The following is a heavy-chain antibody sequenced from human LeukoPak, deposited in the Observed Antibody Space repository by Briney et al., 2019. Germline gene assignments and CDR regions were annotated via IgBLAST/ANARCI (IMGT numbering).Heavy chain of an antibody. V-gene: IGHV3-7*02. Sequence: PGRSLRLSCAVSGFSFSGHWMNCVRQAPGKGLEWVADIKYDGSEKYYVDSVEGRFTSSRDNAKNSLSLQMNNLRVEDTAVYYCATRNSLDYWGQGTQVTVSS. D-gene: IGHD1-7*01. J-gene: IGHJ4*02. CDR2: IKYDGSEK. CDR3: ATRNSLDY. CDR1: GFSFSGHW.